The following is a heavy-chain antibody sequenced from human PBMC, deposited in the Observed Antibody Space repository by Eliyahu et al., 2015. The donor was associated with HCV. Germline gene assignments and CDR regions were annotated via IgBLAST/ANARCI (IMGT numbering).Heavy chain of an antibody. J-gene: IGHJ4*02. CDR3: ARGSVTGGWTWGY. CDR1: GFTFSNYW. Sequence: EVLLVESGGGLVQPGGSLRVSCATSGFTFSNYWMTWVRQSPGKGLEGVANINQEGIEQFYVDSVKGRFTISRDNAKNSVSLQMNSLRDEDTAVYYCARGSVTGGWTWGYWGQGTLVTVSS. V-gene: IGHV3-7*03. CDR2: INQEGIEQ. D-gene: IGHD6-19*01.